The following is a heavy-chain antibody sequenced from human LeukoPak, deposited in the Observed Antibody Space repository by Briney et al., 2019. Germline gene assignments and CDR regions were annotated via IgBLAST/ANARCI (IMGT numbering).Heavy chain of an antibody. V-gene: IGHV3-21*01. D-gene: IGHD3-3*01. CDR3: AREGTIFDENDY. Sequence: PGGSLRLSCAASGFTFSSYSMNWVRQAPGKGLEWVSSISSSSSYIYYADSVKGRFTISRDNAKNSLYLQMNSLRAEDTAVYYCAREGTIFDENDYWGQGTLVTVSS. CDR1: GFTFSSYS. J-gene: IGHJ4*02. CDR2: ISSSSSYI.